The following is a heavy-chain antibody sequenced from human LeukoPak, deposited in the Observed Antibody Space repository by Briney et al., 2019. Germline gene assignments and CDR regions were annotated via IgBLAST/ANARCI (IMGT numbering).Heavy chain of an antibody. J-gene: IGHJ6*02. CDR2: INPNSGGT. V-gene: IGHV1-2*04. CDR1: GYTFTGYY. Sequence: ASVKVSCKASGYTFTGYYMQWVRQAPGQGLEWMGWINPNSGGTNYAQKFQGWVTMTRDTSISTAYMELSRLRSDDTAVYYCARALYVCSSTSCYLSRGRDTSWLRTYYYYYGMDVWGQGTTVTVSS. CDR3: ARALYVCSSTSCYLSRGRDTSWLRTYYYYYGMDV. D-gene: IGHD2-2*01.